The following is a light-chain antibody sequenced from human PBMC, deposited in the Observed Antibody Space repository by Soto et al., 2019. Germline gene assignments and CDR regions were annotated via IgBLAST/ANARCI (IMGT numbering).Light chain of an antibody. J-gene: IGKJ4*01. V-gene: IGKV3-20*01. CDR3: QQFSGSVT. Sequence: PGERATLSCRARQSVTSTYLAWYQQKPGQAPRLLIYGASKRQSGVPARFSGGGSGTDFTLTISSLEPEDFAVYYCQQFSGSVTFGGGTRVDI. CDR1: QSVTSTY. CDR2: GAS.